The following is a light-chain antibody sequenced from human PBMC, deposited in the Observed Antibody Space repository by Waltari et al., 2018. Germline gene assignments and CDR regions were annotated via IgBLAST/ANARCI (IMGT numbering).Light chain of an antibody. V-gene: IGKV3-11*01. CDR2: DAS. CDR3: QQRSNWTPHT. CDR1: QSVGSY. J-gene: IGKJ2*01. Sequence: IVLTQSPATLPLSPGDTATLPCRASQSVGSYLAWYQQKPGQPPRLLIYDASNRATGVPARFRGSGSGTDFTLTISSLEAEDFAVYYCQQRSNWTPHTFGQGARLEIK.